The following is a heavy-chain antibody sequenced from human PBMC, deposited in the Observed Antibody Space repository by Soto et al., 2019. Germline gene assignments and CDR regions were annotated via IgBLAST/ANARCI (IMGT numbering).Heavy chain of an antibody. D-gene: IGHD6-19*01. V-gene: IGHV1-69*01. CDR2: IIPIFGTA. CDR3: ARDGAVAHNDGMDV. Sequence: QVQLVQSGAEVKKPGSSVKVSCKASGGTFSSYAISWVRQAPGQGLEWMGGIIPIFGTANYAQKFQGRVTNTADESTSTAYMELSSLKSEDTVVYYCARDGAVAHNDGMDVWGQGTTVTVSS. J-gene: IGHJ6*02. CDR1: GGTFSSYA.